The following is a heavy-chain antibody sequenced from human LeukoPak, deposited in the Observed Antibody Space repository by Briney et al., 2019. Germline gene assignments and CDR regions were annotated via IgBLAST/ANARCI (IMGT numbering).Heavy chain of an antibody. V-gene: IGHV1-18*01. CDR2: ISVDNGDT. J-gene: IGHJ4*02. Sequence: ASVKVSCKVSGYTFANYAITWVRQAPGQGLEYMGWISVDNGDTNDAQMLQGRVKMTTDPSTNTAYMELRGLRSDDTAVYYCARANCAGDCYLKHWGQGTLVTVSS. D-gene: IGHD2-21*02. CDR1: GYTFANYA. CDR3: ARANCAGDCYLKH.